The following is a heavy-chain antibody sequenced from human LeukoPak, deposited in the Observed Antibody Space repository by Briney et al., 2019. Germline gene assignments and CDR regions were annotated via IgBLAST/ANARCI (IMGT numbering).Heavy chain of an antibody. D-gene: IGHD3-22*01. Sequence: GGSLRLSCAASGFTFSSCSMNWVRQAPGKGLEWVSSISSSSSYIYYADSVKGRFTISRDNAKNSLYLQMNSLRAEDTAVYYCARELVVVNNWFDPWGQGTLVTVSS. CDR1: GFTFSSCS. CDR3: ARELVVVNNWFDP. J-gene: IGHJ5*02. CDR2: ISSSSSYI. V-gene: IGHV3-21*01.